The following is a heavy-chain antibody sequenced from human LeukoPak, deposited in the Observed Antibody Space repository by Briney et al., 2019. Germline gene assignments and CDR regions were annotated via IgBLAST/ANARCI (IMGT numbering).Heavy chain of an antibody. J-gene: IGHJ4*02. CDR1: GGSISSSSYY. CDR3: AGLKMATTIIDY. CDR2: IYYSGST. V-gene: IGHV4-39*01. D-gene: IGHD5-24*01. Sequence: SETLSLTCTVSGGSISSSSYYWGWIRQPPGKGLEWIGSIYYSGSTYYNPSLKSRVTISVDTSKNQFSLKLSSVTAADTAVYYCAGLKMATTIIDYWGQGTLVTVSS.